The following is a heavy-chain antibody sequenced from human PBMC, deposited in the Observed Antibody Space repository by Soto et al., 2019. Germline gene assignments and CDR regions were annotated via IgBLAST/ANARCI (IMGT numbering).Heavy chain of an antibody. J-gene: IGHJ3*02. D-gene: IGHD2-15*01. CDR2: ISYDGSSK. Sequence: TGGSLRLSCAASGFSFSSYGMHWVRQAPGKGLEWVALISYDGSSKYYADSVKGRFTISRDNAKNSLYLQMNSLRAEDTAVYYCASNRDIVSSGAFDIWGQGTMVTVSS. CDR3: ASNRDIVSSGAFDI. V-gene: IGHV3-30*03. CDR1: GFSFSSYG.